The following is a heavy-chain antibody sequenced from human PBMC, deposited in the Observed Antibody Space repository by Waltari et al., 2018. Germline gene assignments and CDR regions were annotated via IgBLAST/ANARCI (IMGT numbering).Heavy chain of an antibody. CDR1: GFTFSSYW. CDR2: IKQDGSEK. CDR3: ARAYDSSGYYFVGDAFDI. Sequence: EVQLVESGGGLVQPGGSLRLSCAASGFTFSSYWMSWVRQAPGKGLEWVANIKQDGSEKYYVDSVKGRSTISRDNAKNSLYLQMNSLRAEDTAVYYCARAYDSSGYYFVGDAFDIWGQGTMVTVSS. J-gene: IGHJ3*02. V-gene: IGHV3-7*04. D-gene: IGHD3-22*01.